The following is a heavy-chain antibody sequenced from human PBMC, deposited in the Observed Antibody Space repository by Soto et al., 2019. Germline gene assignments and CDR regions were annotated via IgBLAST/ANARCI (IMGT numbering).Heavy chain of an antibody. CDR2: IKAAGGDT. CDR1: GFMFSNYP. J-gene: IGHJ4*02. D-gene: IGHD5-12*01. Sequence: EVQLLASGGDLVRPGGSLRLSCAGSGFMFSNYPMSWVRQAPGKGPEWVAAIKAAGGDTYYADSVKGRFIISRDNFNDMLYLQMNSLTVEDTAMYYCKRDVVASSPPGADYWGQGTLVTVSS. CDR3: KRDVVASSPPGADY. V-gene: IGHV3-23*01.